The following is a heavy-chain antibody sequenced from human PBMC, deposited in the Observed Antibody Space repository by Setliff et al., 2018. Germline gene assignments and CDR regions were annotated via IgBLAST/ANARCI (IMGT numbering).Heavy chain of an antibody. Sequence: GGSLRLSCAASGFTFSSYAMSWVRQAPGKGLEWVSAISGSGGSTYYADSVKGRFTISRDNSKNTLYLQMNSLRAEDTAVYYCAKDQDYYGSGSYLSDWGQGTLVTVSS. D-gene: IGHD3-10*01. CDR3: AKDQDYYGSGSYLSD. CDR2: ISGSGGST. V-gene: IGHV3-23*01. J-gene: IGHJ4*02. CDR1: GFTFSSYA.